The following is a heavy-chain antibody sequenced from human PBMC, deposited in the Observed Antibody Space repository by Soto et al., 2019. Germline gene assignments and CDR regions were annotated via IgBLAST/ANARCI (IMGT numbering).Heavy chain of an antibody. V-gene: IGHV4-59*01. CDR1: GGSISSYY. Sequence: SETLSLTCTVSGGSISSYYWSWIRQPPGKGLEWIGYIYYSGSTNYNPSLKSRVTISVDTSRNQFSLKLSSVTAADTAVYYCARVLGYCSGGSCYPYYYYYGMDVWGQGTTVTVSS. J-gene: IGHJ6*02. D-gene: IGHD2-15*01. CDR3: ARVLGYCSGGSCYPYYYYYGMDV. CDR2: IYYSGST.